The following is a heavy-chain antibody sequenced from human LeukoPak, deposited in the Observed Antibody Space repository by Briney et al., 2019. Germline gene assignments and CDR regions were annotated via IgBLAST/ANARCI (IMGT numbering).Heavy chain of an antibody. CDR2: IYYSGST. CDR3: ARGLYFDY. CDR1: GGSIRSYY. J-gene: IGHJ4*02. D-gene: IGHD2-21*01. V-gene: IGHV4-59*08. Sequence: SETLSLTCTVSGGSIRSYYWSWIRQPPGKGLEWIGYIYYSGSTNYNPSLKSRVTISVDTSKNQFSLKLSSVTAADTAVYYCARGLYFDYWGQGTLVTVSS.